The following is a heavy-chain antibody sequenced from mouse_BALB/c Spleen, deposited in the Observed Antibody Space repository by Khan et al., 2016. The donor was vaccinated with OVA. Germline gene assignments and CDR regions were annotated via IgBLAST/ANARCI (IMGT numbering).Heavy chain of an antibody. D-gene: IGHD1-1*01. J-gene: IGHJ2*01. V-gene: IGHV3-2*02. CDR2: ISYSGNT. CDR3: ARVYGGDVDY. CDR1: GYSITSDYA. Sequence: EVQLQESGPGLVKPSQSLSLTCTVTGYSITSDYAWNWMRQFPGNTLEWIGFISYSGNTTYTQSLKSRISITRDPSKNQFFLQLNSVTFEDTATYYGARVYGGDVDYGCQGTALTVST.